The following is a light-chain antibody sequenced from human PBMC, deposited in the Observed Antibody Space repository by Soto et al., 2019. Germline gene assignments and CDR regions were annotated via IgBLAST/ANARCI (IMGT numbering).Light chain of an antibody. CDR3: HQRQSWPRT. CDR2: QTS. CDR1: QYINTR. J-gene: IGKJ1*01. Sequence: EIVLTQSPATLSSFPGDRVTLSCRASQYINTRLAWYQHRPGQAPRLLIYQTSIRAAGIPARFSASGTGTDFTLTISDVQPEDFAGYYCHQRQSWPRTVGQGTKVDI. V-gene: IGKV3-11*01.